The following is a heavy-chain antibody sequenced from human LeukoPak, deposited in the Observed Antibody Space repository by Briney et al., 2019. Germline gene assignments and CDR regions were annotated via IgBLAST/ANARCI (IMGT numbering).Heavy chain of an antibody. D-gene: IGHD6-19*01. CDR2: IYPGDSDT. J-gene: IGHJ4*02. Sequence: GESLKISCKGSGYSFTSYWIGWVRQMPGKGLEWMGIIYPGDSDTRYSPSFQGQVTISADKSISTAYLQWCSLKASDTAMYYCARQPTYSSGWSDYWGQGTLVTVSS. CDR1: GYSFTSYW. V-gene: IGHV5-51*01. CDR3: ARQPTYSSGWSDY.